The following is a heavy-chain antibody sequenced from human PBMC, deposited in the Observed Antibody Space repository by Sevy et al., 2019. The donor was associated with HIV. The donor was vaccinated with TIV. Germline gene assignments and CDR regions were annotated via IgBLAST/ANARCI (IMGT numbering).Heavy chain of an antibody. Sequence: SGPTLVKPTQTLTLTCTFSGFSLSTSGVGVGWIRQPPGKALEWLALIYWNDDKRYSPSLKSRLTIAKDTSKNQVVLTMTNMDPVDTATYYCAHRPELSGGVAVAGTSEYYFDYWGQGTLVTVSS. CDR1: GFSLSTSGVG. J-gene: IGHJ4*02. CDR3: AHRPELSGGVAVAGTSEYYFDY. D-gene: IGHD6-19*01. CDR2: IYWNDDK. V-gene: IGHV2-5*01.